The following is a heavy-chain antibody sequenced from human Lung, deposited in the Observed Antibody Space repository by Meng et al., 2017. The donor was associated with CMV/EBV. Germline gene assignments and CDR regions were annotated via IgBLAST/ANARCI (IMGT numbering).Heavy chain of an antibody. D-gene: IGHD4-23*01. CDR3: ARAGGNSNYYYGMDV. J-gene: IGHJ6*02. CDR1: GYASISYD. Sequence: ASVXVSXKASGYASISYDINWVRQATGQGLEWMGWMNPNSGKTGYAQKFQGRVTITRDISINTAYMEVSSLRSEDTAVYFCARAGGNSNYYYGMDVWGQGTTVTVSS. V-gene: IGHV1-8*03. CDR2: MNPNSGKT.